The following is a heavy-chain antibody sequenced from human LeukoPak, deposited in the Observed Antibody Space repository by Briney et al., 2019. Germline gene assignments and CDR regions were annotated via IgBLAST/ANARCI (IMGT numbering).Heavy chain of an antibody. J-gene: IGHJ5*02. Sequence: ASVKVSCKASGYTFTGYYMHWVRQAPGQGLEWMGWINPNSGGTNYAQKFQGRVTMTRDTSISTAYMELSRLRSDDTAVYYCARLYYDSSGWNWFDPWGQGTLFTVSS. CDR2: INPNSGGT. D-gene: IGHD3-22*01. CDR3: ARLYYDSSGWNWFDP. CDR1: GYTFTGYY. V-gene: IGHV1-2*02.